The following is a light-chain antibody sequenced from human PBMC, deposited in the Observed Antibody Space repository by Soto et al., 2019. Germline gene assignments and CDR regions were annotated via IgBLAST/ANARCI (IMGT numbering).Light chain of an antibody. CDR1: QTVSSNY. V-gene: IGKV3-20*01. Sequence: DIVLTQSPDTLSLSPGERATLSCRASQTVSSNYLAWYQQKRGQPPRLLIYGASTRATGIPDRFSGSGSGTDFTLTISRLEPEDFAVYYCQQYGSSSYTFGQGTRLEIK. J-gene: IGKJ2*01. CDR2: GAS. CDR3: QQYGSSSYT.